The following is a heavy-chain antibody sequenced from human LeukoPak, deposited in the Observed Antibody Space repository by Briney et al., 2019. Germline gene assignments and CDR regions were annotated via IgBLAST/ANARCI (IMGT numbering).Heavy chain of an antibody. CDR1: GGTFSSYA. V-gene: IGHV1-69*01. CDR3: ARDQTGTTFSTDY. CDR2: IIPIFGTA. D-gene: IGHD1-7*01. J-gene: IGHJ4*02. Sequence: SVKVSCKASGGTFSSYAISWVRQAPGQGLEWMGGIIPIFGTANYAQKFQGRVTITADESTSTAYVELSSLRSEDTAVYYCARDQTGTTFSTDYWGQGTLVTVSS.